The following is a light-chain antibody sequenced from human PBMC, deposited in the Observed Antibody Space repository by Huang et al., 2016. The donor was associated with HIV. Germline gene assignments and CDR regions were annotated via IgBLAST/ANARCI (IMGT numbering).Light chain of an antibody. CDR3: QQRYDRLT. CDR1: QNINNF. CDR2: DTS. Sequence: EIVLTQSPATVSLFLGDRVTLSCRASQNINNFLAWYQQKPGQAPRLLIYDTSVRPSGVPARFSGSGSGPDFTLTISSLETEDVAVYYCQQRYDRLTFGGGTRVEI. V-gene: IGKV3-11*01. J-gene: IGKJ4*01.